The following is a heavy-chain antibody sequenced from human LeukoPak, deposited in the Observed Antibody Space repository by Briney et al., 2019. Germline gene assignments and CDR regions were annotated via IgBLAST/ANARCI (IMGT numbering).Heavy chain of an antibody. D-gene: IGHD3-10*01. CDR1: GGSISSGSYY. CDR3: ARGLWFGELFPFDY. Sequence: SETLSLTCTVSGGSISSGSYYWSWIRQPPGKGLEWIGYIYYSGSTNYNPSLKSRVTISVDTSKNQFSLKLSSVTAADTAVYYCARGLWFGELFPFDYWGQGTLVTVSS. V-gene: IGHV4-61*01. J-gene: IGHJ4*02. CDR2: IYYSGST.